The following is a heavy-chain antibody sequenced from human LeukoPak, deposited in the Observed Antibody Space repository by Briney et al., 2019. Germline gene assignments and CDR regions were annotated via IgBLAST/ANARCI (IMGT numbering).Heavy chain of an antibody. D-gene: IGHD3-22*01. CDR2: IRYDGSNK. J-gene: IGHJ6*03. CDR1: GFTFSSYG. Sequence: GGSLRLSCAASGFTFSSYGMHWVRQAPGKGLEWVAFIRYDGSNKYYADSVKGRFTISRDNSKNTLYLQMNRLRAEDTAVYYCAKDWYYYDSGGYYAVYYYYYMDVWGKGTTVTVSS. V-gene: IGHV3-30*02. CDR3: AKDWYYYDSGGYYAVYYYYYMDV.